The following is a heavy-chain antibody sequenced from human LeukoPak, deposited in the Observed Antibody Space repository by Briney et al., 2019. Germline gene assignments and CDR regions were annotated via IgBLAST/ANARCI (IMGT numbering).Heavy chain of an antibody. V-gene: IGHV4-61*02. J-gene: IGHJ4*02. Sequence: SETLSLTCTVSGGSISSAGYYWNWIRQPAGKGLEWIGLIYTSGSTNYNPSLKSRVTISVDTSKNQVSLKLSSVTAADTAVYYCASLRGSYSGGPFDYWGQGTLVTVSS. D-gene: IGHD1-26*01. CDR1: GGSISSAGYY. CDR3: ASLRGSYSGGPFDY. CDR2: IYTSGST.